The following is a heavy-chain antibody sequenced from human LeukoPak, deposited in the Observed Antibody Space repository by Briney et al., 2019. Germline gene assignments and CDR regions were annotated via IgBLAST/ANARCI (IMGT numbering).Heavy chain of an antibody. CDR1: GASISRYY. J-gene: IGHJ4*02. CDR2: IHYSGGT. Sequence: PETLSLTCTVSGASISRYYWNWIRQPPGKGLEWIGYIHYSGGTNYNASLKSRVAMSLDTSKNQFSLRLRSVTAADTALYFCAGGGYCSSSSCFAPLFDWWGQGTLVTVSS. D-gene: IGHD2-2*01. CDR3: AGGGYCSSSSCFAPLFDW. V-gene: IGHV4-59*01.